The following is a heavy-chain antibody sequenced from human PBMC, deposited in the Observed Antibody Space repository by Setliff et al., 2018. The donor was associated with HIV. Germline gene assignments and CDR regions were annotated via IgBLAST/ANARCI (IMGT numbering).Heavy chain of an antibody. CDR2: IYHTGRT. D-gene: IGHD3-22*01. CDR3: ASRIYYYDESRVLREEGFVP. V-gene: IGHV4-39*01. CDR1: GGSIDNNKYY. J-gene: IGHJ5*02. Sequence: SETLSLTCSVSGGSIDNNKYYWTWIRQPPGKGLEWTGSIYHTGRTYYNRSLESRLTISIDTSKNRFSLKLTSVTAADTAMYYCASRIYYYDESRVLREEGFVPWGQGTLVTVSS.